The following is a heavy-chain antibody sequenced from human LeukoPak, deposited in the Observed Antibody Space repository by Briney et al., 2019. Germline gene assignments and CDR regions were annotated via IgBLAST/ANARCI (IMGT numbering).Heavy chain of an antibody. CDR3: ARHLYHDDFWSGYIDY. CDR2: IIPVFGTA. CDR1: GGTLSNYI. D-gene: IGHD3-3*01. V-gene: IGHV1-69*13. Sequence: GASVKVSCKTSGGTLSNYILSWVRQAPGQGLEWMGGIIPVFGTANYAQKFQDSVTITADESTNTVYMELSNLRSEDTAVYYCARHLYHDDFWSGYIDYWGQGSLLTISS. J-gene: IGHJ4*02.